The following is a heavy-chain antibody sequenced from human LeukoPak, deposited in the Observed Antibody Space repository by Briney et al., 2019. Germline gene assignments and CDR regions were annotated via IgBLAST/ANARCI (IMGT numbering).Heavy chain of an antibody. Sequence: GGSLRLSCAASGFTVSSNDMSWVRQAPGQGLEWVGFIRSKAYGGTAEYAASVKGRFTISRDDSKSIAYLQMNSLKTEDTAVYYCTREGGYGSGYYYYYMDVWGKGTTVTISS. V-gene: IGHV3-49*04. CDR1: GFTVSSND. CDR2: IRSKAYGGTA. D-gene: IGHD3-10*01. J-gene: IGHJ6*03. CDR3: TREGGYGSGYYYYYMDV.